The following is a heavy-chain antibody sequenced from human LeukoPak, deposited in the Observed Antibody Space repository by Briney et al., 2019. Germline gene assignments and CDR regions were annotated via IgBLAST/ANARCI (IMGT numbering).Heavy chain of an antibody. CDR3: ARGGPFGTLDY. V-gene: IGHV3-7*01. CDR2: IKQGEGDK. CDR1: GFTFSDSS. J-gene: IGHJ4*02. D-gene: IGHD3-3*01. Sequence: PGGSLRLSCVASGFTFSDSSMSWVRQAPGKGLEWLANIKQGEGDKFYLESVMGRFTISRDNGNNSLFLQLTSPRVEDTAVYYCARGGPFGTLDYWGQGARVTVS.